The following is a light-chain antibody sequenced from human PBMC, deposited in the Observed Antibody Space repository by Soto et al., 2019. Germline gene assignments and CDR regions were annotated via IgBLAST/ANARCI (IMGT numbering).Light chain of an antibody. CDR1: QSVSRNY. J-gene: IGKJ4*01. Sequence: ETVLTQSPGTLSLSPGERATLSYRASQSVSRNYLAWYQQKPGQAPRLLIYGASSRATGISDRFSGSGSGTDFTLTISRLEPEDFAVYYCQQYSTSPLTFGGGTKVDIK. V-gene: IGKV3-20*01. CDR3: QQYSTSPLT. CDR2: GAS.